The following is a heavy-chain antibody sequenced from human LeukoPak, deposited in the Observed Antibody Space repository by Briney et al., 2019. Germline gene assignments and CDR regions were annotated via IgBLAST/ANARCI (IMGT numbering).Heavy chain of an antibody. CDR1: GFTVGSNF. V-gene: IGHV3-66*01. J-gene: IGHJ4*02. D-gene: IGHD4-17*01. CDR2: ISTGGGT. Sequence: GGSLRLSCAASGFTVGSNFMSWVRQVPGKGLEWVSVISTGGGTSYTDSVKGRFTFSRDNSKNTLFLQMNSLRAEDTGVYYCARGGITDYGDYSSFDYWGQGTLLTVSS. CDR3: ARGGITDYGDYSSFDY.